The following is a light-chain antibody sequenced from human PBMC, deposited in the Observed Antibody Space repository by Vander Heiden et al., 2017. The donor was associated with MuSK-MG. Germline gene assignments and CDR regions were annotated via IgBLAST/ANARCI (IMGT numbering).Light chain of an antibody. Sequence: DIQMTQSPSSLSASVGDRVTITCRASQSSYLNWYQQKPGKAPKLLIYAASSLQSGVPSRFSGSGSGTDFTLTISSLQPEDFATYYCQQSYSTPLTFGGGTKVEIK. V-gene: IGKV1-39*01. CDR2: AAS. CDR3: QQSYSTPLT. CDR1: QSSY. J-gene: IGKJ4*01.